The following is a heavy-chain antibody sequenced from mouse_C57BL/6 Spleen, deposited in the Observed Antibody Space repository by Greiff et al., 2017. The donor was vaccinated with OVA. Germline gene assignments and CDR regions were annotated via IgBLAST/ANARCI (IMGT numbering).Heavy chain of an antibody. J-gene: IGHJ1*03. CDR2: INPSSGYT. CDR1: GYTFTSYW. D-gene: IGHD1-1*01. CDR3: ARTGVTVVAGDWYFDV. Sequence: VQLQQSGAELAKPGASVKLSCKASGYTFTSYWMHWVKQRPGQGLEWIGYINPSSGYTKYNQKFKNKTTFTADKSSSTDYMQLSSLTYVDAAVYYCARTGVTVVAGDWYFDVGGTGTTVTVSS. V-gene: IGHV1-7*01.